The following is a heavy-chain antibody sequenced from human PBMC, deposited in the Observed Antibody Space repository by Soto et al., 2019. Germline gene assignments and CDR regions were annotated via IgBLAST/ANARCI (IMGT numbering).Heavy chain of an antibody. CDR2: IYPGDSDT. J-gene: IGHJ6*02. V-gene: IGHV5-51*01. D-gene: IGHD3-10*01. CDR1: GFTFTDYW. CDR3: ARNGDYYGSGSYYSIPKSLYYYYYGMDV. Sequence: GESLKISCKASGFTFTDYWIGWLRQMPGKGLEWMGIIYPGDSDTRYSPSFQGQVTISADKSISTAYLQWSSLKASDTAMYYCARNGDYYGSGSYYSIPKSLYYYYYGMDVWGQGTTVTVSS.